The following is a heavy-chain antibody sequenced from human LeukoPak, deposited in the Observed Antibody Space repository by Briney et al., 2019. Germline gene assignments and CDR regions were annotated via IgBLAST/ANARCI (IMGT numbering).Heavy chain of an antibody. CDR3: AKDQITMIVGDAFDI. J-gene: IGHJ3*02. D-gene: IGHD3-22*01. CDR2: ISWSSGII. V-gene: IGHV3-9*01. CDR1: GFIFDDHG. Sequence: PGGSLRLSCAASGFIFDDHGMHWVRQAPGKGLEWVSGISWSSGIIGYADSVKGRFTISRDNSKNTLYLQMNSLRAEDTAVYYCAKDQITMIVGDAFDIWGQGTMVTVSS.